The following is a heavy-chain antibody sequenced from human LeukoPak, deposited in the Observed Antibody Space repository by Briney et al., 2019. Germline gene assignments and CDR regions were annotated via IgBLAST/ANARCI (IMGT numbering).Heavy chain of an antibody. CDR2: ISDSGGNT. CDR1: GFTFNSYA. CDR3: AEIRGIFWLVILFDY. Sequence: GGSLRLSCAASGFTFNSYAMSWVRQAPWERLQWVSGISDSGGNTYYADSVRGRFTISRDNSKNTLYLQMNSLRAEDTAVYYCAEIRGIFWLVILFDYWGQGTLVTVSS. J-gene: IGHJ4*02. D-gene: IGHD3-9*01. V-gene: IGHV3-23*01.